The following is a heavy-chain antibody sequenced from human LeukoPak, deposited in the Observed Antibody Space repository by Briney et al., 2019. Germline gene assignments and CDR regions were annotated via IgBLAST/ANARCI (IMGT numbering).Heavy chain of an antibody. CDR2: MNPNSGNT. D-gene: IGHD6-13*01. CDR3: ASTEGSSWYIRAFDI. V-gene: IGHV1-8*01. Sequence: ASVKVSCKASGYTFTSYDINWVRQATGQGLEWMGWMNPNSGNTGYAQKFQGRVTMTRNTSISAAYMELSSLRSEDTAVYYCASTEGSSWYIRAFDIWGQGTMVTVSS. J-gene: IGHJ3*02. CDR1: GYTFTSYD.